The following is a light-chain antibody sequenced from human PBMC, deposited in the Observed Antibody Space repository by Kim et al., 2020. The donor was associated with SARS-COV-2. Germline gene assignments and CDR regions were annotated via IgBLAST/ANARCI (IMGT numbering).Light chain of an antibody. Sequence: FTPGQTPTLSSRASQGVSTSSLACYQQKPGPAPRLLIYGASSSATGIPDRFSGSVSATDFTLTISRLEPEDFAMYYCQQYGSSPETFGQGTKLEI. CDR2: GAS. V-gene: IGKV3-20*01. J-gene: IGKJ2*01. CDR3: QQYGSSPET. CDR1: QGVSTSS.